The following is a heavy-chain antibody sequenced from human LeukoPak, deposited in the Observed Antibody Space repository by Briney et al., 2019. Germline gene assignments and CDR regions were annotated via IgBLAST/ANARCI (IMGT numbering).Heavy chain of an antibody. Sequence: PSETLSLTCTVSGGSISSSSYYWGWIRQPPGKGLEWIGSIYYSGSTYYNPSLKSRVTISVDTSKNQFSLKLSSVTAADTAVYYCATPDSSGYRPFDYWGQGPLVTVSS. J-gene: IGHJ4*02. CDR1: GGSISSSSYY. CDR3: ATPDSSGYRPFDY. V-gene: IGHV4-39*01. D-gene: IGHD3-22*01. CDR2: IYYSGST.